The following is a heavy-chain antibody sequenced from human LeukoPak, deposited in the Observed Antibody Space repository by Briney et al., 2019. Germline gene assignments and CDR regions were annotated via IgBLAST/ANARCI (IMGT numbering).Heavy chain of an antibody. J-gene: IGHJ4*02. D-gene: IGHD4-17*01. CDR3: ARAGDYVPFDY. CDR1: GGTFSSYA. V-gene: IGHV3-30-3*01. CDR2: ISYDGSNK. Sequence: SCKASGGTFSSYAISWVRQAPGKGLEWVAVISYDGSNKYYADSVKGRFTISRDNSKNTLYLQMNSLRAEDTAVYYCARAGDYVPFDYWGQGTLVTVSS.